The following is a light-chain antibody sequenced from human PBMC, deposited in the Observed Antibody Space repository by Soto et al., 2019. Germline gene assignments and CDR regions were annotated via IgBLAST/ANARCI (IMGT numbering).Light chain of an antibody. CDR1: SSDVGGYNY. Sequence: QSVLTQPPSASGSPGQSVTISCTGTSSDVGGYNYVSWFQQNPGKAPKLIIYEVTKRPSGVPDRFSGSKSGNTAALTVSGLQDEDDADYYCASYRGNHVVFGGGTKLTVL. V-gene: IGLV2-8*01. CDR3: ASYRGNHVV. J-gene: IGLJ2*01. CDR2: EVT.